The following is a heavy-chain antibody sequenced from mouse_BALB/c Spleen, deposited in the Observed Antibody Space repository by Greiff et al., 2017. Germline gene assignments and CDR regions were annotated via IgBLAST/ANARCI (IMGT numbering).Heavy chain of an antibody. V-gene: IGHV3-2*02. Sequence: EVKLQESGPGLVKPSQSLSLTCTVTGYSITSDYAWNWIRQFPGNKLEWMGYISYSGSTSYNPSLKSRISITRDTSKNQFFLQLNSVTTEDTATYYCARRDYGNYVAYWGQGTLVTVSA. D-gene: IGHD2-1*01. J-gene: IGHJ3*01. CDR1: GYSITSDYA. CDR2: ISYSGST. CDR3: ARRDYGNYVAY.